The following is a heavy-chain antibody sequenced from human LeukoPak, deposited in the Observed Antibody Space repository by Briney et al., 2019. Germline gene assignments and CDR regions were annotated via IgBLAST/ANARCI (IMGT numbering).Heavy chain of an antibody. V-gene: IGHV3-30*03. CDR1: EFTFSSYG. CDR3: ARDGIVGSPLFKFDY. D-gene: IGHD1-26*01. Sequence: GGSLRLSCAASEFTFSSYGMHWVRQAPGKGLEWVAIISFDGGNKYYADSVKGRFTISRDNSKNTLYLQMNSLRAEDTAVYYCARDGIVGSPLFKFDYWGQGTLVTVSS. CDR2: ISFDGGNK. J-gene: IGHJ4*02.